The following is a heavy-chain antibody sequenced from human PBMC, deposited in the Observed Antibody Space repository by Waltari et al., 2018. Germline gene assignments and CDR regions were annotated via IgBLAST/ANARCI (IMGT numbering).Heavy chain of an antibody. D-gene: IGHD2-8*02. Sequence: QVQLQQWGAGLLRPSETLSLTCGVYGGSVSGYHWSWFRQSPGRGLEWIGEVNHDGNTNYIPSLRSRVTILVDMSKNQFFLKLTSVTAAETAVYYCASRTAASGHWYFDLWGRGTLVTVSS. CDR1: GGSVSGYH. V-gene: IGHV4-34*02. J-gene: IGHJ2*01. CDR2: VNHDGNT. CDR3: ASRTAASGHWYFDL.